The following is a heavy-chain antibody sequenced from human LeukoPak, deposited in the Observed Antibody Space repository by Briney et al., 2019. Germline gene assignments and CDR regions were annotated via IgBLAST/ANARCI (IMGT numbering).Heavy chain of an antibody. D-gene: IGHD2-15*01. CDR1: GFTFSSYA. CDR2: ISGSGGST. CDR3: AKDARYCSGGSCYDWFDP. J-gene: IGHJ5*02. Sequence: GGSLRLSCAASGFTFSSYAMSWVRQAPGKGLEWVSAISGSGGSTYYADSVKGRFTISRDNSKNTLYLQMNSLRAEDTAVYYCAKDARYCSGGSCYDWFDPWGQGTLVTVSS. V-gene: IGHV3-23*01.